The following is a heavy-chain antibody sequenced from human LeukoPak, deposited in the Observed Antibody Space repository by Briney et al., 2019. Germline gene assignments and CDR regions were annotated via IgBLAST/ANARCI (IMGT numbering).Heavy chain of an antibody. CDR1: GGSISSYY. D-gene: IGHD5/OR15-5a*01. Sequence: PSETLSLTCTVSGGSISSYYWSWIRQPPGKRLEWIGYIYYSGSTNYNPSLKSRVTISVDTSKNQFSLKLSSVTAADTAVYYCARVSVQGIGLYYYYYMDVWGKGTTVAVSS. CDR2: IYYSGST. J-gene: IGHJ6*03. V-gene: IGHV4-59*01. CDR3: ARVSVQGIGLYYYYYMDV.